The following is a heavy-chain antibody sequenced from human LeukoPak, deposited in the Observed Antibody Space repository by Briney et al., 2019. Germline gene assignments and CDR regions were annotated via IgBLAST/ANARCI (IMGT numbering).Heavy chain of an antibody. Sequence: GESLKISCKISGDRLTNNWIGWVRQVPGKGLEWLGLIYPGNSDTRYSPFFQGQVTFSVDTSISTAYLHWGGLKASDTAMYYCARRNDFCLDVWGKGTTVTVSS. J-gene: IGHJ6*04. CDR2: IYPGNSDT. V-gene: IGHV5-51*01. CDR3: ARRNDFCLDV. D-gene: IGHD3/OR15-3a*01. CDR1: GDRLTNNW.